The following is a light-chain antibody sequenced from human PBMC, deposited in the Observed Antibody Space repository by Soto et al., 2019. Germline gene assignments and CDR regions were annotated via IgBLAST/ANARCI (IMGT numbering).Light chain of an antibody. CDR3: QQSNNWPYT. CDR2: GAS. Sequence: EIVMTHSPATLSLSPGDRATLSCRASQTVRDNLAWYQQKPGQAPRLLIYGASTRATGIPARFSGSGSGTEFTLTSDSLQSEDFALYFCQQSNNWPYTFGQGTKLEIK. J-gene: IGKJ2*01. CDR1: QTVRDN. V-gene: IGKV3-15*01.